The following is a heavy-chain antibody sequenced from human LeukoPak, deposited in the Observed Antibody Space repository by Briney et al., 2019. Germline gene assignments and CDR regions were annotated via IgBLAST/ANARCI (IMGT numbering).Heavy chain of an antibody. CDR2: ISSYYGNT. V-gene: IGHV1-18*01. CDR3: AREPSSGWFDY. J-gene: IGHJ4*02. Sequence: ASVKVSCKASGYTFTNYGISWVRQAPGQGLEWMGWISSYYGNTNYAQRLQGRVTMTTDTSTSTAYMELRSLRSDDTAVYYCAREPSSGWFDYWGQGTLVTVSS. CDR1: GYTFTNYG. D-gene: IGHD6-19*01.